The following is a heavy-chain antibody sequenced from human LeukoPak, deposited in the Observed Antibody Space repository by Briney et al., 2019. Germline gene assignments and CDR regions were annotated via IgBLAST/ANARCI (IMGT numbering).Heavy chain of an antibody. D-gene: IGHD4-17*01. Sequence: PSGTLSLTCAVYGGSFSGYYWNWIRQPPVKGLEWIGEINHSGSTNYNPSLKSRVTISVDTSKNQFSLKLSSVTAADTAVYYCARTVLYGDYEGYFDYWGQGTLVTVSS. V-gene: IGHV4-34*01. CDR1: GGSFSGYY. CDR2: INHSGST. J-gene: IGHJ4*02. CDR3: ARTVLYGDYEGYFDY.